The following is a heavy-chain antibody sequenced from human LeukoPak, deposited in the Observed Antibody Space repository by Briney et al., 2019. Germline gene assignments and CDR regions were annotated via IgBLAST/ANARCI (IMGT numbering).Heavy chain of an antibody. CDR3: VTYYYGSSAPKRNY. CDR2: ISHSGST. D-gene: IGHD3-22*01. Sequence: SETLSLTCAAYGGSFSDYFWSWISQPPGKGLEWIGEISHSGSTTYNPSLRSRVTISGDTSKKQFSLKLSSVTAADTAVYYCVTYYYGSSAPKRNYWGQGILVTVSS. V-gene: IGHV4-34*01. CDR1: GGSFSDYF. J-gene: IGHJ4*02.